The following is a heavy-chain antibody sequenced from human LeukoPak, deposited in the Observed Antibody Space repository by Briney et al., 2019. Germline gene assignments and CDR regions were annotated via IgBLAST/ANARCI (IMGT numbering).Heavy chain of an antibody. CDR3: ATLNSGGD. CDR2: IEQDGSEK. Sequence: GGSLRLSCAASGFNLSRHWISWVRQAPGKGLEWVANIEQDGSEKNYVDSVKGRFTISRDNAKNSLYLQMNSLRAEDTAVYYCATLNSGGDWGQGTLVTVSS. J-gene: IGHJ4*02. CDR1: GFNLSRHW. V-gene: IGHV3-7*05. D-gene: IGHD3-16*01.